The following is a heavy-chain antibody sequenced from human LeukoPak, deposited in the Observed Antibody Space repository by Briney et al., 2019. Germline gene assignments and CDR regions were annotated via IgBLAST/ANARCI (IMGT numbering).Heavy chain of an antibody. Sequence: PSEALSLTCTVSGGSISSSYWSWIRQPPGKGLEWIGRFYISGSTNYNPSLKSRVTMSVDTSKNQFSLGLNSVTAADTGVYSCVRDFLLQSEGLFDYWGQGTLVTVSS. CDR3: VRDFLLQSEGLFDY. J-gene: IGHJ4*02. V-gene: IGHV4-4*07. CDR1: GGSISSSY. D-gene: IGHD4-11*01. CDR2: FYISGST.